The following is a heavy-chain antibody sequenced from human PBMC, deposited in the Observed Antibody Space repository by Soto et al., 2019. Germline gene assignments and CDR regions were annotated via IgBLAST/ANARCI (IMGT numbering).Heavy chain of an antibody. Sequence: QVQLVESVGGVVQPWRSLRLSCAAPVFTFSSYAMHWVRQAPGKGLEWVAVISYDGSNKYYADSVKGRFTISRDNSKNTLYLQMNSLRAEATAVYYCARDEIRFSWAYGMDVWGQETTVTVSS. V-gene: IGHV3-30-3*01. CDR2: ISYDGSNK. D-gene: IGHD3-3*01. CDR1: VFTFSSYA. CDR3: ARDEIRFSWAYGMDV. J-gene: IGHJ6*02.